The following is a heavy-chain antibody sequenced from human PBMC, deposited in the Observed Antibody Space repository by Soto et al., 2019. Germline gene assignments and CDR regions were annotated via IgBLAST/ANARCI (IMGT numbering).Heavy chain of an antibody. V-gene: IGHV4-30-4*01. CDR2: ISYSGTT. CDR1: GDPISSGDYY. J-gene: IGHJ3*02. CDR3: ARAPYRGPNSLGALDM. D-gene: IGHD7-27*01. Sequence: QVQLQESGPGLVKPSQTLSLICNVPGDPISSGDYYWSWIRQPPGSGLEWIGYISYSGTTYYNPSLKRRVTMSVDTSRNQFSLKLRSVTIEDTAVYYCARAPYRGPNSLGALDMWGQGTKVTVSS.